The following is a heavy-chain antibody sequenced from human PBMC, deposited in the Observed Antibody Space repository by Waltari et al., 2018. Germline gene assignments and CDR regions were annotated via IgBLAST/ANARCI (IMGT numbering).Heavy chain of an antibody. V-gene: IGHV1-69*01. D-gene: IGHD3-22*01. CDR1: GGTFSSYA. Sequence: QVQLVQSGAEVKKPGSSVKVSCKASGGTFSSYAISWVRQAPGQGLEWMGGIIPIFCTANYEQQFQGRVTITADESTSTAYMELSSLRSEDTAVYYCATYDSSGYYGGDFDYWGQGTLVTVSS. CDR3: ATYDSSGYYGGDFDY. J-gene: IGHJ4*02. CDR2: IIPIFCTA.